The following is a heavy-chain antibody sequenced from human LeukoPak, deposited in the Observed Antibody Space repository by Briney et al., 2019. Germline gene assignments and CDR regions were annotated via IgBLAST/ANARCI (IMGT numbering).Heavy chain of an antibody. Sequence: GGSLRLSCAASGFTFSNYGMFWVRQAAGKGLEWVALISYDGRNIYYADSVKGRFAISRDNAKNTVYLEMNSLTSEDTAVYYCAKDPEYLDSWGQGTLVTVSS. V-gene: IGHV3-30*18. CDR1: GFTFSNYG. D-gene: IGHD2/OR15-2a*01. CDR3: AKDPEYLDS. J-gene: IGHJ4*02. CDR2: ISYDGRNI.